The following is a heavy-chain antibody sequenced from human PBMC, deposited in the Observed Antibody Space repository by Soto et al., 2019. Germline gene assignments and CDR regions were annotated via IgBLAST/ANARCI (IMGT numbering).Heavy chain of an antibody. J-gene: IGHJ4*02. CDR1: GDSISSSNW. Sequence: PSETLSLTCAVSGDSISSSNWWTWVRQPPGKGLEWIGDIYHTGITNYNPSLKSRVTISVDTSKDQFSLKLSSVTAADTAVYYCARVTGYWGQGTLVTVSS. V-gene: IGHV4-4*02. CDR2: IYHTGIT. CDR3: ARVTGY.